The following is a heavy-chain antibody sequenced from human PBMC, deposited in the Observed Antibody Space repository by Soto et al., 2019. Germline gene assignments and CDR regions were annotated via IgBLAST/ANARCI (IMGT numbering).Heavy chain of an antibody. J-gene: IGHJ5*02. Sequence: GASVKLSSKSSGYTFTGYGISCVRQAPGQGLEWMGWISAYNGNTNYAQTLQGRVTMTTDTSTSTAYMELRSLRSDDTAVYYCARSWIQLDTDWFDPWGQGTLVTVSS. CDR1: GYTFTGYG. CDR2: ISAYNGNT. V-gene: IGHV1-18*01. CDR3: ARSWIQLDTDWFDP. D-gene: IGHD5-18*01.